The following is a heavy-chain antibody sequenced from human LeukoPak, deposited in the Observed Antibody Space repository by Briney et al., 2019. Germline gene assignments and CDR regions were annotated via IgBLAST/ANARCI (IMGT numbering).Heavy chain of an antibody. CDR1: GGSINNFY. J-gene: IGHJ4*02. CDR3: ARHRSGIASALDY. CDR2: IYHSGST. V-gene: IGHV4-59*08. D-gene: IGHD6-13*01. Sequence: PSETLSLTCTVSGGSINNFYWSWIRQAPGKGLEWIGFIYHSGSTNYNPSLKSRITISVDTSKNQFSLKLSSVTAADTAVYFCARHRSGIASALDYWGQGTLVSVSS.